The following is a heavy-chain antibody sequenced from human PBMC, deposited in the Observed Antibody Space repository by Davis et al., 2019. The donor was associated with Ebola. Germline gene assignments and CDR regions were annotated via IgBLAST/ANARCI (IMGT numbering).Heavy chain of an antibody. J-gene: IGHJ4*02. Sequence: GESLKISCAASGFSFSSYAMHWVRQAPGKGLEWVAFISYDGRNKYYADSVKGRFTFSRDNSKNTLYLQMDTLRVEDTALCYCTKGQGYFLDYWGQGTLVTVSS. CDR2: ISYDGRNK. CDR1: GFSFSSYA. V-gene: IGHV3-30*02. CDR3: TKGQGYFLDY. D-gene: IGHD6-13*01.